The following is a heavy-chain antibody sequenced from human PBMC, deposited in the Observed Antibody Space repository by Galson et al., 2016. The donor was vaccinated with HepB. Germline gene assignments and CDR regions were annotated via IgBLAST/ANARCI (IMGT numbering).Heavy chain of an antibody. D-gene: IGHD1-1*01. CDR2: INHSGDT. J-gene: IGHJ3*02. CDR1: NGSFSGYY. Sequence: SETLSLTCAVYNGSFSGYYWSWIRQPPGKGLEWIGDINHSGDTNYNPSLQSRVTISVDKSKSQFSLNVYSVTAADTAIYYCARPMTTGTTGALDIWGQGTMVTVSS. V-gene: IGHV4-34*01. CDR3: ARPMTTGTTGALDI.